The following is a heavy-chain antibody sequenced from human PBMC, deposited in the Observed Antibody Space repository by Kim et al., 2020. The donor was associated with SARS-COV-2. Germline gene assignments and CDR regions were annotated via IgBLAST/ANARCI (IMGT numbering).Heavy chain of an antibody. Sequence: GRFTITRDNSKNTLYLQMNSLRAEDTAVYYCAKDRSGARNSEGTYYGMDVWGQGTTVTVSS. V-gene: IGHV3-30*02. D-gene: IGHD2-15*01. CDR3: AKDRSGARNSEGTYYGMDV. J-gene: IGHJ6*02.